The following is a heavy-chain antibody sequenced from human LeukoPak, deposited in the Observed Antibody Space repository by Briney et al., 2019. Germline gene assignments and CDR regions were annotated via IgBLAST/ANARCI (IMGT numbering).Heavy chain of an antibody. CDR2: ISAYNGNT. V-gene: IGHV1-18*01. Sequence: ASVKVSCKASGYTFTSYGISWVRQAPGQGLEWMGWISAYNGNTNYAQKLQGRVTMTTDTSTSTAYMELRSLRSDDTAVYYCARNLPPLHCSSTSCMGYWGQGTLVTVSS. D-gene: IGHD2-2*01. J-gene: IGHJ4*02. CDR3: ARNLPPLHCSSTSCMGY. CDR1: GYTFTSYG.